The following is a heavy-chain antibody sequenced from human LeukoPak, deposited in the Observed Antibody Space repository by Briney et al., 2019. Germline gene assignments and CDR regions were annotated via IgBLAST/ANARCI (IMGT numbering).Heavy chain of an antibody. CDR1: GYTFTGYY. CDR2: INPNSGGT. J-gene: IGHJ3*02. CDR3: AILYDFWSGGAFDI. Sequence: ASVKVSCKASGYTFTGYYMHWVRQAPGQGLEWMGWINPNSGGTNYAQKFQGRVTMTRDTSISTAYMELSRLRSDDTAVYYRAILYDFWSGGAFDIWGQGTMVTVSS. V-gene: IGHV1-2*02. D-gene: IGHD3-3*01.